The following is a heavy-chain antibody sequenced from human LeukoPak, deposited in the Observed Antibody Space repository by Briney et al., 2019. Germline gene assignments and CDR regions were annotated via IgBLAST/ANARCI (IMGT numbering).Heavy chain of an antibody. Sequence: NPGGSLRLSGAATGFSFKDYGMHWVRQPPGKGLEWVSAINWNGGGTDYADSVKGRFTISRDNAKNSLYLQLSSLRPEDTALYYCAKHLTATNTYIFFGLDVWGQGTSVTVSS. D-gene: IGHD1-26*01. J-gene: IGHJ6*02. V-gene: IGHV3-9*01. CDR1: GFSFKDYG. CDR2: INWNGGGT. CDR3: AKHLTATNTYIFFGLDV.